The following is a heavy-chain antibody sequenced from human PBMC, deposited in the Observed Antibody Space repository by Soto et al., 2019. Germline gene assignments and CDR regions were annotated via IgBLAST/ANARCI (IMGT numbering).Heavy chain of an antibody. Sequence: QGQLVESGGGVVRPGRSLRLSCSASGFTFSDNRIHWVRQAPGKGLEWVALISYDGAYKYYADSVKGRFTISRDNSQNTLYLQMNSLTAEDTAVYYCTYDSTGYRNFCYGLDVWGQGTTVIVSS. CDR2: ISYDGAYK. D-gene: IGHD3-22*01. J-gene: IGHJ6*02. CDR1: GFTFSDNR. CDR3: TYDSTGYRNFCYGLDV. V-gene: IGHV3-30*03.